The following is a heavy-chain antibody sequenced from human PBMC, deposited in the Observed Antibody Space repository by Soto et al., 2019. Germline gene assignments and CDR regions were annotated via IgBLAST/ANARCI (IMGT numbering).Heavy chain of an antibody. D-gene: IGHD6-13*01. CDR2: IYHSGST. V-gene: IGHV4-4*02. J-gene: IGHJ4*02. Sequence: QVQLQESGPGLVKPSGTLSLTCAVSGGSISSSNWWSWVRQPPGKGLEWIGEIYHSGSTNYNPSLKSRVTTQVDTSKNPFSRKLSAVPAADTAVYVCARCVAAAGPIDYWGQGTLVTVSS. CDR3: ARCVAAAGPIDY. CDR1: GGSISSSNW.